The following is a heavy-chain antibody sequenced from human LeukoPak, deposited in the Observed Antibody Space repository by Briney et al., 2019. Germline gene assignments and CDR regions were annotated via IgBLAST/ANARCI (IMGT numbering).Heavy chain of an antibody. V-gene: IGHV1-46*01. D-gene: IGHD1-26*01. Sequence: GASVKVSCKASGYTFTSYYLHWVRQAPGQGREWMGVINPNGGSTTDAQKFQGRVTMTRDRSTSTVYMELYSLRSEDTAVYYCARDPSGSWQWFDYWGQGTLVTVSS. J-gene: IGHJ4*02. CDR3: ARDPSGSWQWFDY. CDR2: INPNGGST. CDR1: GYTFTSYY.